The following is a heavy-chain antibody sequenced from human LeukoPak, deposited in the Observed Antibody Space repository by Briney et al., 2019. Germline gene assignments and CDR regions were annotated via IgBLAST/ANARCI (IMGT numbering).Heavy chain of an antibody. Sequence: PSETLSLTCTVSGGSISSYYWSWIRQPPGKGLEWIGYIYYSGSTNYNPSLKSRVTISVDTSKNQLSLKLSSVTAADTAVYYCASGGYDYVWGSYRYTNWGQGTLVTVSS. CDR1: GGSISSYY. D-gene: IGHD3-16*02. CDR3: ASGGYDYVWGSYRYTN. V-gene: IGHV4-59*01. CDR2: IYYSGST. J-gene: IGHJ4*02.